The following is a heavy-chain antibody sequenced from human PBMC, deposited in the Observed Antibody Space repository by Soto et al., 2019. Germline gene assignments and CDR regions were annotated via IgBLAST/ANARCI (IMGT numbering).Heavy chain of an antibody. CDR2: IYYSGST. V-gene: IGHV4-61*01. CDR1: GGSVSSGSYY. D-gene: IGHD6-19*01. J-gene: IGHJ3*02. CDR3: ARPYNSAWYAVFDI. Sequence: SETLSLTCTVSGGSVSSGSYYWSWIRQPPGKGLEWIRYIYYSGSTNYNPSLKSRVTISVDTSKNQFSLKLTSVTAADTAVYYCARPYNSAWYAVFDIWGQGTMVTVSS.